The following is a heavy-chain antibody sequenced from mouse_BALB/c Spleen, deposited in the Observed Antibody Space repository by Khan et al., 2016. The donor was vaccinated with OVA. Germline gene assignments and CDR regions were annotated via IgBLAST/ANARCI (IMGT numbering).Heavy chain of an antibody. CDR2: ISYSGNT. CDR3: ARIQGGDFDY. D-gene: IGHD3-2*02. Sequence: VQLKQSGPGLVKPSQSLSLTCTVTGYSITSDYAWNWIRQFPGNKLEWKGYISYSGNTKYNPSLKSRISITRDTSKNQFFLQLNFVTIEDTATYYCARIQGGDFDYWGQGTTLTVSS. J-gene: IGHJ2*01. V-gene: IGHV3-2*02. CDR1: GYSITSDYA.